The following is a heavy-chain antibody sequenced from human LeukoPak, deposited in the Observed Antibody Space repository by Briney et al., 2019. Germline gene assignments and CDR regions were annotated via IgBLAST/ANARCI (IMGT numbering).Heavy chain of an antibody. Sequence: QSGGSLRLSCAASGFTSSSYAMHWVRQAPGKGLEWVAVISYDGSNKYYADSVKGRFTISRDNSKNTLYLQMNSLRAEDTAVYYCARDTQLWSLGDYYYGMDVWGKGTTVTVSS. D-gene: IGHD5-18*01. V-gene: IGHV3-30*04. CDR1: GFTSSSYA. CDR3: ARDTQLWSLGDYYYGMDV. J-gene: IGHJ6*04. CDR2: ISYDGSNK.